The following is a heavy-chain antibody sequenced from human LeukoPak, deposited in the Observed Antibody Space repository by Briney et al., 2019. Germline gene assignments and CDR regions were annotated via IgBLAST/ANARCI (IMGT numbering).Heavy chain of an antibody. V-gene: IGHV3-48*02. J-gene: IGHJ4*02. CDR1: GFTFSTYS. CDR3: ARNRASSGASLFDY. CDR2: IGSDSTI. Sequence: GGSLRLSCAASGFTFSTYSMNWVRQAPGKGLEWISYIGSDSTIYNADSAKGRFTISRDNAKNSLYLQMKSLRDEDTAVYYCARNRASSGASLFDYWGQGTLVTVSS. D-gene: IGHD2/OR15-2a*01.